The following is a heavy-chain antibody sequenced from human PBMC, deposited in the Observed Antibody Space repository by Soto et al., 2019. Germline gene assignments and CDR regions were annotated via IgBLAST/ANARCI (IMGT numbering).Heavy chain of an antibody. CDR3: AKDKSTGEYSYYRYMDV. CDR1: GFTFDDYA. D-gene: IGHD4-17*01. V-gene: IGHV3-9*01. Sequence: EVQLVESGGGLVQPDRSLRLSCVASGFTFDDYAMHWVRQAPGKGLEWVSATSWNSGQLDYADSVRGRFTISRDNAKNSLYLQMNSLRPEDTALYYCAKDKSTGEYSYYRYMDVWGKGTTVTVSS. J-gene: IGHJ6*03. CDR2: TSWNSGQL.